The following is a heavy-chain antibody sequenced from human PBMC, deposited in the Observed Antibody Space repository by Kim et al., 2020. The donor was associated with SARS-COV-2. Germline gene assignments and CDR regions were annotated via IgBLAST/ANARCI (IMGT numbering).Heavy chain of an antibody. D-gene: IGHD2-2*01. CDR3: ATESRSIVVVPASTYSYYYGIVV. CDR1: GYTLTALS. J-gene: IGHJ6*02. CDR2: FDPEYVET. Sequence: ASVKVSCKVSGYTLTALSMHWVRQAPEKGLEWMGGFDPEYVETIYAQKFQGRVTMTEDTSTDTAYMELSSLRSEDTAVYYCATESRSIVVVPASTYSYYYGIVVWGQGTTVTVSS. V-gene: IGHV1-24*01.